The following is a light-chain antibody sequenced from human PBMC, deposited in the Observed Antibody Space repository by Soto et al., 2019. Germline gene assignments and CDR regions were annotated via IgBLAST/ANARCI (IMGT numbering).Light chain of an antibody. J-gene: IGKJ1*01. CDR1: RSPVYSDGNTS. CDR3: MQGTYWHPWT. CDR2: EVS. V-gene: IGKV2-30*01. Sequence: DVVMTQSPLSLPVTLGQPASISCRSSRSPVYSDGNTSLKWFQQRPGQSTSRIIFEVSNRDYGVPDRFSGSGSGTDFTLKISRVEAEDVGVYYCMQGTYWHPWTFGQGTKVDIK.